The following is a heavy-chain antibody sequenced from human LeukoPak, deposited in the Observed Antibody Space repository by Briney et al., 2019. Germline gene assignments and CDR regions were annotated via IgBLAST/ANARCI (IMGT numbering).Heavy chain of an antibody. Sequence: GRSLRLSCAASGFTFDDYAMHWVRQAPGKGLEWVSGISWNSGSIGYADSVKGRFTISRDNAKNSLYLQMSSLRAEDTALYYCAKDMFRLGELSLGDDAFDIWGQGTMVTVSS. CDR3: AKDMFRLGELSLGDDAFDI. CDR1: GFTFDDYA. D-gene: IGHD3-16*02. V-gene: IGHV3-9*01. CDR2: ISWNSGSI. J-gene: IGHJ3*02.